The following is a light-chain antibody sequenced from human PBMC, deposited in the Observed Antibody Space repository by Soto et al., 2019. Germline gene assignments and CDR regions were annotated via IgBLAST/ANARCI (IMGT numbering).Light chain of an antibody. CDR2: DAF. Sequence: EIVLTQSPGTLSLPPGERATLSCRARQSVSSSSLAWYQHKPGQAPRLLIYDAFSRATDIPDRFSGSGSGTDFTLTISRLEPEDFAVYYCQHYGSSPPKYTFGQGTKLEI. CDR3: QHYGSSPPKYT. J-gene: IGKJ2*01. CDR1: QSVSSSS. V-gene: IGKV3-20*01.